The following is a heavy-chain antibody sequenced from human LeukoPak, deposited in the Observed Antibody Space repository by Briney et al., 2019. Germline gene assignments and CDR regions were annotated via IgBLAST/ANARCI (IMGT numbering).Heavy chain of an antibody. J-gene: IGHJ6*02. CDR2: INHSGST. CDR3: ARLPYYYGSGYSYGMDV. CDR1: GGSFSGYY. Sequence: SETLSLTYAVYGGSFSGYYWSWIRQPPGKGLEWIGEINHSGSTNYNPSLKSRVTISVDTSKNQFSLKLSSVTAADTAVYYCARLPYYYGSGYSYGMDVWGQGTTVTVSS. D-gene: IGHD3-10*01. V-gene: IGHV4-34*01.